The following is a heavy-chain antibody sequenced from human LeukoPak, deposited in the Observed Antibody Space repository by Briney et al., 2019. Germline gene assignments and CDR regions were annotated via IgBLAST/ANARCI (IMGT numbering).Heavy chain of an antibody. V-gene: IGHV1-8*01. Sequence: ASVKVSCKASGYTFTSYDINWVRQATGQGLEWMGWMNPNSGNTGYAQKFQGRVTMTRNTSISTAYMKLSSLRSEDTAVYYCARWGLVAPGTYYYYYMDVWGRGTTVTVSS. CDR1: GYTFTSYD. CDR2: MNPNSGNT. J-gene: IGHJ6*03. D-gene: IGHD2-2*01. CDR3: ARWGLVAPGTYYYYYMDV.